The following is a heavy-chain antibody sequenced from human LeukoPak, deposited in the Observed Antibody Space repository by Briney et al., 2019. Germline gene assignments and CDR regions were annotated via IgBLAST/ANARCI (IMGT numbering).Heavy chain of an antibody. J-gene: IGHJ5*02. Sequence: ASVKVSCKASGYTFTSYDINWVRQATGQGLEWMEWMNPNSGNTGYAQKFQGRVTMTRNTSISTAYMELSSLRSEDTAVYYCASMSTSYCSGGSCYPGTWFDPWGQGTLVTVSS. CDR3: ASMSTSYCSGGSCYPGTWFDP. CDR2: MNPNSGNT. CDR1: GYTFTSYD. V-gene: IGHV1-8*01. D-gene: IGHD2-15*01.